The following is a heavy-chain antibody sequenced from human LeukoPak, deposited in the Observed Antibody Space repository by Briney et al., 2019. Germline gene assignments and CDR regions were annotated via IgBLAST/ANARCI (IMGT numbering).Heavy chain of an antibody. CDR2: ISWNSGSI. CDR3: AKDSYANYYYGMDV. Sequence: GGSLRLSCASSGFTFDDYAMHWVRQAPGKGLEWVSGISWNSGSIGYADSVKGRFTISRDNAKNSLYLQMNSLRAEDTALYYCAKDSYANYYYGMDVWGQGTTVTVSS. V-gene: IGHV3-9*01. J-gene: IGHJ6*02. CDR1: GFTFDDYA. D-gene: IGHD2-2*01.